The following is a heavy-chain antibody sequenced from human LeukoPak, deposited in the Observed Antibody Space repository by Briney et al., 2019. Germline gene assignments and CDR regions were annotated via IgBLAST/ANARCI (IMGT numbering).Heavy chain of an antibody. Sequence: PGGSLRLSCAASGFTFSSYAMSWVRQAPGKGMEWVSAISGSGGSTYYADSVKGRFTISRDNSKNTLYLQMNSLRAENTAVYYCARARYGEYYYFLYWGQGTLVTLSS. CDR3: ARARYGEYYYFLY. J-gene: IGHJ4*02. CDR2: ISGSGGST. V-gene: IGHV3-23*01. CDR1: GFTFSSYA. D-gene: IGHD4-17*01.